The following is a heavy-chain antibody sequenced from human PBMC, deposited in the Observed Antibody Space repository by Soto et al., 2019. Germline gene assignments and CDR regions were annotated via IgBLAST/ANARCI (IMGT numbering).Heavy chain of an antibody. V-gene: IGHV1-18*01. Sequence: QVQLVQSGGEVKKPGASVTVSCKASGYTFINYHITWVRQAPGQGLEWMAWINTYNGMTDYAQRVQGRVTMTRDTSTSTAYMELRNLGSDDTAVYFCAKAPRGEMATDWGQGTLVNVSS. CDR2: INTYNGMT. CDR1: GYTFINYH. J-gene: IGHJ4*02. CDR3: AKAPRGEMATD. D-gene: IGHD5-12*01.